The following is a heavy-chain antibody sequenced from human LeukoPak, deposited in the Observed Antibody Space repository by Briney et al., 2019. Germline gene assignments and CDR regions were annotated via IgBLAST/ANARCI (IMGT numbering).Heavy chain of an antibody. CDR1: GGTFSSYA. CDR3: AREIAAAGLNY. D-gene: IGHD6-13*01. V-gene: IGHV1-69*04. J-gene: IGHJ4*02. Sequence: SVTVSCKASGGTFSSYAISWVRQAPGQGLGWMGRIIPILGIANYAQKFQGRVTITADKSTSTAYMELSSLRSEDTAVYYCAREIAAAGLNYWGQGTLVTVSS. CDR2: IIPILGIA.